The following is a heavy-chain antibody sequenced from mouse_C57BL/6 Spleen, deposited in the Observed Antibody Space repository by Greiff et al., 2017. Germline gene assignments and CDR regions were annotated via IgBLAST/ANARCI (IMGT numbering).Heavy chain of an antibody. CDR2: ISDGGSYT. D-gene: IGHD1-1*01. J-gene: IGHJ1*03. CDR3: ARDYGSSYWYFDV. Sequence: EVKLVESGGGLVKPGGSLKLSCAASGFTFSSYAMSWVRQTPEKRLEWVATISDGGSYTYYPDNVKGRVTISRDSAKNNLYLQMSHLKSEDTAMYYWARDYGSSYWYFDVWGTGTTVTVSS. CDR1: GFTFSSYA. V-gene: IGHV5-4*01.